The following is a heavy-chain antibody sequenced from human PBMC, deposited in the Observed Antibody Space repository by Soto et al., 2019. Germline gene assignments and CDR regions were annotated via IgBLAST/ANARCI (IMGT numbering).Heavy chain of an antibody. J-gene: IGHJ4*02. CDR3: ARAGQYYDSSGYAN. D-gene: IGHD3-22*01. Sequence: QVRLVQSGTEVKKPGASMKVSCKASGYSFATSGISWIRQAPGQGLEWMGWISVYNGNINYDHKFQDRVTMTTDTSTSTAYLELRSLRSDDTAVYYCARAGQYYDSSGYANWGQGTLVTVSS. CDR1: GYSFATSG. V-gene: IGHV1-18*01. CDR2: ISVYNGNI.